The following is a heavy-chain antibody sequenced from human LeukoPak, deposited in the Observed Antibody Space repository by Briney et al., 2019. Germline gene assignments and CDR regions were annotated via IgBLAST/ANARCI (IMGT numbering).Heavy chain of an antibody. CDR2: INHSGST. V-gene: IGHV4-34*01. J-gene: IGHJ6*03. D-gene: IGHD3-10*01. Sequence: SETLSLTCAVYGGSFSGYYWSWIRQPPGKGLEWIGEINHSGSTNYNPSLKSRVTISVDTSKNQFSLKLSSVTAADTAVYYCASAPMVRGVNPYYMDVWGKGTTVTISS. CDR3: ASAPMVRGVNPYYMDV. CDR1: GGSFSGYY.